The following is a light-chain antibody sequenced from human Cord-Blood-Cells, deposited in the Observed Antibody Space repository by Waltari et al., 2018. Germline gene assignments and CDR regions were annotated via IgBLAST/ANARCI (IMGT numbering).Light chain of an antibody. V-gene: IGLV2-14*01. J-gene: IGLJ1*01. CDR3: SSYTSSSTLV. CDR2: DVS. Sequence: QSALTQPASVSGSPGQSITISCTGTSSDVGGYNYGSWYQQHPGKAPKLMIYDVSNRPSGVSNRCSGSKSGNTASLTISGLQAEDEADYYCSSYTSSSTLVFGTGTKVTVL. CDR1: SSDVGGYNY.